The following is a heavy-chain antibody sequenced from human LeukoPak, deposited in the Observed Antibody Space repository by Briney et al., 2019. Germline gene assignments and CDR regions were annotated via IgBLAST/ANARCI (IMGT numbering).Heavy chain of an antibody. CDR1: GFTCSTYW. Sequence: GGSLRLSCAASGFTCSTYWMSWVRQAPGKGLEWVANIKQDGSEKYYVDSVKGRFTISRDNAKNSLYLQMNSLRAEDTAMYYCARDSAGNDYWGQGTLVTVSS. CDR3: ARDSAGNDY. V-gene: IGHV3-7*01. D-gene: IGHD6-13*01. J-gene: IGHJ4*02. CDR2: IKQDGSEK.